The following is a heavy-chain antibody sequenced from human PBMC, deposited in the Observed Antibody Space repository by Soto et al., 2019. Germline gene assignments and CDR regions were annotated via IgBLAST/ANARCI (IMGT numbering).Heavy chain of an antibody. J-gene: IGHJ3*02. Sequence: SQTLSLTCAISGDSVSSNSAAWNWIRQSPSRGLEWLGRTYYRSKWYNDYAVSVKSRITINPDTSKNQFSLQLNPVTPEDTAVYYCAREVETYYYDSSGYYGDAFDIWGQGTMVTVPS. CDR3: AREVETYYYDSSGYYGDAFDI. CDR2: TYYRSKWYN. CDR1: GDSVSSNSAA. V-gene: IGHV6-1*01. D-gene: IGHD3-22*01.